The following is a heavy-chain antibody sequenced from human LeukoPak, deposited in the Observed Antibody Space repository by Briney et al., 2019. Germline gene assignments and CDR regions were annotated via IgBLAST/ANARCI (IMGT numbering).Heavy chain of an antibody. Sequence: SETLSLTCTVSGGSIRSSTDYWGWIRQPPGKELEWIGSIYHSGSTYYNPSLKSRVTISVDTSKNQFSLKLSSVTAADTAVYYCARADYSSTWSHDYYYMDVWGKGTTVTVSS. D-gene: IGHD6-13*01. CDR2: IYHSGST. CDR1: GGSIRSSTDY. CDR3: ARADYSSTWSHDYYYMDV. J-gene: IGHJ6*03. V-gene: IGHV4-39*07.